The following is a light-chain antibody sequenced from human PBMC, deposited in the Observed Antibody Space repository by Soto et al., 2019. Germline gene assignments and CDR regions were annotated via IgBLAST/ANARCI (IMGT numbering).Light chain of an antibody. CDR1: QSISSY. J-gene: IGKJ1*01. CDR3: QQYNSYPWT. Sequence: DIPMTQSPSSLSASVGDRVTITCRASQSISSYLNWYQQKPGKAPKLLIYAASSLQSGVPSRFSGSGSGTDFTLTINILQPEDFATYYCQQYNSYPWTFGQGTKVEIK. V-gene: IGKV1-39*01. CDR2: AAS.